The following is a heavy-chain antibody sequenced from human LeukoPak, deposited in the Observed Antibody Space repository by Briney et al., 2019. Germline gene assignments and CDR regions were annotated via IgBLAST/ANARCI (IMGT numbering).Heavy chain of an antibody. V-gene: IGHV1-2*02. Sequence: ASLKVSCKASGYTFTGYYIHWVRQAPGQGLEWMGWINPNSGGTSYAQKFQGRVTMTRDTSVTTAYMELSRLRSDDTAVYYCARYSGYDEPFEYWGQGTLVTVSS. D-gene: IGHD5-12*01. CDR1: GYTFTGYY. CDR3: ARYSGYDEPFEY. CDR2: INPNSGGT. J-gene: IGHJ4*02.